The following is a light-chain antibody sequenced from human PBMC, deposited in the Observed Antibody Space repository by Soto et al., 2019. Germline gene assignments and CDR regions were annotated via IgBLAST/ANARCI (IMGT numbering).Light chain of an antibody. CDR3: QQGYGTPFT. CDR2: TAS. J-gene: IGKJ5*01. V-gene: IGKV1-39*01. Sequence: DIQMTQSPSSLSASVGDRVSITCRASQTISSYLNWFQQKPGEAPNLLIYTASTLQSGVPSRFSGSGSGTDFTLTISSLQPEDFATYYCQQGYGTPFTFGQGTRLEIK. CDR1: QTISSY.